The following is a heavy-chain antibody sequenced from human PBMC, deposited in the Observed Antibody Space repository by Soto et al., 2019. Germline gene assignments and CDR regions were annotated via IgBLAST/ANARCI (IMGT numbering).Heavy chain of an antibody. Sequence: PSETLSLTCTVSGGSISSYYWSWIRQPPGKGLEWIGYIYYSGSTNYNPSLKSRVTISVDTSKNQFSLKLSSVTAADTAVYYCARGLYPDYSNYYFDYWGHGTLVTVSS. D-gene: IGHD4-4*01. CDR1: GGSISSYY. J-gene: IGHJ4*01. CDR3: ARGLYPDYSNYYFDY. CDR2: IYYSGST. V-gene: IGHV4-59*01.